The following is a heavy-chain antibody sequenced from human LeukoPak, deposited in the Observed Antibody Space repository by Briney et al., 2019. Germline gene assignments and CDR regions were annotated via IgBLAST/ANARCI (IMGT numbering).Heavy chain of an antibody. D-gene: IGHD3-10*01. CDR3: AGFTMGFCDVCGGFDP. CDR2: IYYSGST. CDR1: GGSISSYY. Sequence: SETLSLTCTVPGGSISSYYWSWIRQPPGKGLEWIGYIYYSGSTNYNPSLKSRVTISVDTSKNQLSLKLSSVTAADTAVYYCAGFTMGFCDVCGGFDPWGQGTLVTVSS. V-gene: IGHV4-59*01. J-gene: IGHJ5*02.